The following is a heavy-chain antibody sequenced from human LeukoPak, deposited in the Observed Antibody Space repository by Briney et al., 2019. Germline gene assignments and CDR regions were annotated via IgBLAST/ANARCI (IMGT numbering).Heavy chain of an antibody. CDR2: TYTSGST. Sequence: SETLSLTCTVSGGSISSYYWSWIRQPAGKGLEWIGRTYTSGSTNYNPSLKSRVTMSVDTSKNQFSLKLSSVTAADTAVYYCARVGQQLGTFDYWGQGTLVTVSS. V-gene: IGHV4-4*07. CDR3: ARVGQQLGTFDY. D-gene: IGHD6-13*01. J-gene: IGHJ4*02. CDR1: GGSISSYY.